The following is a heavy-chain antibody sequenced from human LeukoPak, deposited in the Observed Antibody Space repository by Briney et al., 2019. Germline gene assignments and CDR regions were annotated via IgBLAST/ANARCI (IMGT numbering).Heavy chain of an antibody. J-gene: IGHJ4*02. V-gene: IGHV3-23*01. D-gene: IGHD2-8*02. CDR3: ATYRQVLLPFES. Sequence: GGSLRLSCAASGFTFSNYAMIWVRQPPGKGLEWVSSIFPSGGEIHYADSVRGRFTISRDNSKSTLSLQMNSLRAEDTAIYYCATYRQVLLPFESWGQGTLVTVSS. CDR2: IFPSGGEI. CDR1: GFTFSNYA.